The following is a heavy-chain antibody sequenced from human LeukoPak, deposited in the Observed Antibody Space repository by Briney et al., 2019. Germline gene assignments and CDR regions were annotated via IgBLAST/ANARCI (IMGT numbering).Heavy chain of an antibody. Sequence: PSETLSLTCGVHGGSFNDYSWTWIRQSPGKGLEWMGEINHSGRTTYNPSLKSRFTMSVDASKKPFSMRLSSVTAADTAVYYCARLGLYTSSWHRYYYFDYWGQGTLVTVSS. CDR1: GGSFNDYS. D-gene: IGHD6-13*01. CDR3: ARLGLYTSSWHRYYYFDY. CDR2: INHSGRT. J-gene: IGHJ4*02. V-gene: IGHV4-34*01.